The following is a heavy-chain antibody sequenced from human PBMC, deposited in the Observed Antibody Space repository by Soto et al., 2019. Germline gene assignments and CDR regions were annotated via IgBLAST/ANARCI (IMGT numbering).Heavy chain of an antibody. D-gene: IGHD3-22*01. CDR3: ATTGHTYYYDSSGYYYFDA. V-gene: IGHV5-10-1*01. Sequence: PGESLKISCKGSGYSFTSYWISWVRQMPGKGLEWMGRIDPSDSYTNYSPSFQGHVTISADKSISTAYLQWSSLKASDTAMYYCATTGHTYYYDSSGYYYFDAWGQGTLVTVSS. CDR2: IDPSDSYT. CDR1: GYSFTSYW. J-gene: IGHJ4*02.